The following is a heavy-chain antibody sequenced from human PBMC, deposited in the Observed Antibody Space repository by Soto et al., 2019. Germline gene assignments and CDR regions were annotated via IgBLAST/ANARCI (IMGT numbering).Heavy chain of an antibody. J-gene: IGHJ5*02. Sequence: PSLTLSHTWTVSGGSINTHYWSWIRQPPGKGLEWIGDIHSIGSTNYNPSLKSRVTISVDTSKNQFSLKLNSVTAADTAVYYCARVRSYNWFDPWGQGTLVTVSS. V-gene: IGHV4-59*11. CDR2: IHSIGST. CDR1: GGSINTHY. CDR3: ARVRSYNWFDP.